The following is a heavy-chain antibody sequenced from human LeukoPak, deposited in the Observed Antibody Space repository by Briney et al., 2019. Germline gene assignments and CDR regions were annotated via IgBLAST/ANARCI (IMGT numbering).Heavy chain of an antibody. CDR1: GCTFSSYA. V-gene: IGHV3-23*01. Sequence: GGSLRLSCAASGCTFSSYAMSWVRQGPGKGLEWVSAISGSGGSTYYADSVKGRFTISRDNSKNTLYLQMNSLRAEDTAVYYCAKISITMIVVVTDAYYFDYWGQGTLVTVSS. CDR3: AKISITMIVVVTDAYYFDY. CDR2: ISGSGGST. J-gene: IGHJ4*02. D-gene: IGHD3-22*01.